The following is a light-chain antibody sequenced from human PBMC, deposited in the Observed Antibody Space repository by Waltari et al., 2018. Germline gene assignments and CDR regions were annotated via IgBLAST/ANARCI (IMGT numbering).Light chain of an antibody. Sequence: DIQMTQSPSTLSASLGDRVTLTCRASESISTWLAWYQQRPGKAPKLLIYTASILQDGVPPRFSGSGSGTDFTLTITNLQPDDFATYYCQQYDTYPHSFGQGTEVAIK. J-gene: IGKJ2*01. V-gene: IGKV1-5*03. CDR2: TAS. CDR3: QQYDTYPHS. CDR1: ESISTW.